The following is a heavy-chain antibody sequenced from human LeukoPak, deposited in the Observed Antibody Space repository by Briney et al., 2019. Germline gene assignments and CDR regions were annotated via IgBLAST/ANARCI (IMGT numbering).Heavy chain of an antibody. V-gene: IGHV3-30*18. CDR3: AKNTHAYAEIFDY. D-gene: IGHD2-2*01. CDR2: ISYHGSNK. CDR1: GFTFSSYG. J-gene: IGHJ4*02. Sequence: GRSLRLSCAASGFTFSSYGMHWVRQAPGKGLEWVAFISYHGSNKYYADSVKGRFTISRDNSKNTLFLQMNSLRAEDTAVYYCAKNTHAYAEIFDYWGQGTLVTVSS.